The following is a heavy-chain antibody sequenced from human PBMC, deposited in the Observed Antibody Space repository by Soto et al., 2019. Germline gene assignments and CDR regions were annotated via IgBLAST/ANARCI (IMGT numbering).Heavy chain of an antibody. Sequence: SETLSLTCAVYGGSFIGYYWSWIRQPPGKGLEWIGELNDSGGTNYNASLKSRVTISGDMSKNQFSLKLSFVTAADTAWYQCARGLGGVEDWGRGTLVTVSS. V-gene: IGHV4-34*01. CDR1: GGSFIGYY. D-gene: IGHD7-27*01. J-gene: IGHJ1*01. CDR2: LNDSGGT. CDR3: ARGLGGVED.